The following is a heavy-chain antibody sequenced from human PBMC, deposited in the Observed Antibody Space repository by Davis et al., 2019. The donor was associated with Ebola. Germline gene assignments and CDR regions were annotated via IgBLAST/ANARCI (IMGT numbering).Heavy chain of an antibody. V-gene: IGHV1-18*01. CDR1: SYTFTSYG. J-gene: IGHJ5*01. Sequence: ASVTVSCKASSYTFTSYGISWVRQAPGQGLEWMGWISAYNGNTNYAQKLQGRVTMTTDTSRSTAYMELRSLRSDDTAVYCCAREAGATTRIYDSWGQGTLVTVSS. CDR3: AREAGATTRIYDS. CDR2: ISAYNGNT. D-gene: IGHD1-26*01.